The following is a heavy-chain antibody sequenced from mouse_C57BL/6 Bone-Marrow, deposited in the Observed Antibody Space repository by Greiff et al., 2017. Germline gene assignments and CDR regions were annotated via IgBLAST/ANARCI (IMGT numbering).Heavy chain of an antibody. CDR2: ISNGGGST. J-gene: IGHJ2*01. CDR3: ARRGYDYGYFAY. Sequence: DVKLVESGGGLVQPGGSLKLSCAASGFTFSDYYMYWVRQTPEKRLEWVAYISNGGGSTYYPDTVKGRFTISRDNAKNTLYLQMSRLKSEDTAMYYCARRGYDYGYFAYWGQGTTLTVSS. CDR1: GFTFSDYY. D-gene: IGHD2-4*01. V-gene: IGHV5-12*01.